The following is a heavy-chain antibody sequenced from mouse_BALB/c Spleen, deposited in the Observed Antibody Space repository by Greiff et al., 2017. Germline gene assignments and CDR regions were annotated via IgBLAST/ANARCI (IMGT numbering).Heavy chain of an antibody. V-gene: IGHV2-9*02. CDR1: GFSLTSYG. CDR3: ARDKAAGTFYYAMDY. CDR2: IWAGGST. J-gene: IGHJ4*01. Sequence: VQGVESGPGLVAPSQSLSITCTVSGFSLTSYGVHWVRQPPGKGLEWLGVIWAGGSTNYNSALMSRLSISKDNSKSQVFLKMNSLQTDDTAMYYCARDKAAGTFYYAMDYWGQGTSVTVSS. D-gene: IGHD4-1*01.